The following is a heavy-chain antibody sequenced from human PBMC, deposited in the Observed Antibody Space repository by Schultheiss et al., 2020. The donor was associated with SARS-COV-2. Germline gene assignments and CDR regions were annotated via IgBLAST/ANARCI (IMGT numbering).Heavy chain of an antibody. CDR2: IYYSGST. Sequence: SETLSLTCTVSGGSISSGGYYWSWIRQHPGKGLEWIGYIYYSGSTYYNPSLKSRVTISVDTSKNQFSLKLSSVTAADTAVYYCARTPRVEVAAYNWFDHWGQGTLVTVSS. J-gene: IGHJ5*02. CDR3: ARTPRVEVAAYNWFDH. CDR1: GGSISSGGYY. V-gene: IGHV4-31*03. D-gene: IGHD6-19*01.